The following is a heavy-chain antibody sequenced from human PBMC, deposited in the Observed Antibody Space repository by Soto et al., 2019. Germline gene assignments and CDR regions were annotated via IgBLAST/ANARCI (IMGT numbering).Heavy chain of an antibody. CDR2: ISSSGGDI. V-gene: IGHV3-11*01. CDR1: GFSFNEYY. Sequence: QVQLSESGGGLVKPGGSLRLSCAASGFSFNEYYMSWIRQAPGKGLEWVAYISSSGGDIFYSDSVQGRFTISRDNAKKSLYLQMNSLGADDTAVYCCARTLGVSTIPSWGQGTLVTVSS. J-gene: IGHJ4*02. D-gene: IGHD2-2*01. CDR3: ARTLGVSTIPS.